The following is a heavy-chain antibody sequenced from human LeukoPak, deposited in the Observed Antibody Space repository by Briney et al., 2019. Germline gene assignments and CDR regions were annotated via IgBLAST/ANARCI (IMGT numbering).Heavy chain of an antibody. V-gene: IGHV1-18*04. CDR2: ISAYNGNT. D-gene: IGHD2-2*01. J-gene: IGHJ6*04. CDR3: ARVGDDIVVVPAATEDYYYYYGMDV. CDR1: GYTFTSYG. Sequence: ASVKVSSKASGYTFTSYGISCVRQAPGQGLEWMGWISAYNGNTKYAQKLQGRVTMTTDTSTSTAYMELRSLRSDDTAVYHCARVGDDIVVVPAATEDYYYYYGMDVWGKGTTVTVSS.